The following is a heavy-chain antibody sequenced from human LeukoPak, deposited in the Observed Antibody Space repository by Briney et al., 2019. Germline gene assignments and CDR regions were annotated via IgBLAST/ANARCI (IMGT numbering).Heavy chain of an antibody. J-gene: IGHJ4*02. Sequence: PGGSLRLSCAASGFTFSSYGMHWVRQAPGKGLEWVAVIWYDGSNKYYADSVKGRFTISRDNSKNTLYLQTNSLRAEDTAVYYCARDFGSYRYITYYFDYWGQGTLVTVSS. V-gene: IGHV3-33*01. D-gene: IGHD3-16*02. CDR2: IWYDGSNK. CDR3: ARDFGSYRYITYYFDY. CDR1: GFTFSSYG.